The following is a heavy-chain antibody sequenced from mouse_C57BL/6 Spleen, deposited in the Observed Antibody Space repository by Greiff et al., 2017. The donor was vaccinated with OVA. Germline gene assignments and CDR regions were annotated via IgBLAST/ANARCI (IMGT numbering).Heavy chain of an antibody. CDR3: ARDWDGRDFDY. J-gene: IGHJ2*01. Sequence: QVQLQQPGAELVRPGSSVKLSCKASGYTFTSYWMHWVKQRPIQGLEWIGNIDPSDSETHYNQKFKDKATLTVDKSSSTAYMQLSSLTSEDSAVYYCARDWDGRDFDYWGQGTTLTVSS. D-gene: IGHD4-1*01. CDR2: IDPSDSET. CDR1: GYTFTSYW. V-gene: IGHV1-52*01.